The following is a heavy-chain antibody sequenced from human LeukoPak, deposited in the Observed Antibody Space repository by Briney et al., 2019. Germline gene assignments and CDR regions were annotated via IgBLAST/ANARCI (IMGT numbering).Heavy chain of an antibody. CDR2: ISGSGDST. D-gene: IGHD5-18*01. V-gene: IGHV3-23*01. CDR3: AKGSRPGYSYGPREYYYYMDV. Sequence: GGSLRLSCAASGFTFSSYAMSWVRQAPGKGLEWVSAISGSGDSTYYADSVKGRFTISRDNSKNTLYLQMNSLRAEDTAVYYCAKGSRPGYSYGPREYYYYMDVWGKGTTVTVSS. CDR1: GFTFSSYA. J-gene: IGHJ6*03.